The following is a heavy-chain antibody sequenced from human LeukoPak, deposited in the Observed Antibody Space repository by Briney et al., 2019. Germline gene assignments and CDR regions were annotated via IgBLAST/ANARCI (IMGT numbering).Heavy chain of an antibody. Sequence: HPGGSLRLSCVVSGFTVSSSYMYWVRQAPGKGLEWVSFFYRGETTYYAESVRGRFTISRDISKNTLYLLMSSLIPEDTAVYYCAREVVSIPSYFDSWGQGTLVTVSS. CDR2: FYRGETT. CDR1: GFTVSSSY. CDR3: AREVVSIPSYFDS. D-gene: IGHD2-15*01. J-gene: IGHJ4*02. V-gene: IGHV3-53*01.